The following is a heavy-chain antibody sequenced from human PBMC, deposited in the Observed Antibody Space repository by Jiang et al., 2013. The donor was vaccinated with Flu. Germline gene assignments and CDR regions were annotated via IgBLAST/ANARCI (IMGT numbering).Heavy chain of an antibody. D-gene: IGHD6-19*01. CDR1: GYSFSGHW. V-gene: IGHV5-51*03. CDR3: ARRGNSAWFFEY. CDR2: IYPGDSQT. J-gene: IGHJ4*02. Sequence: GAEVKKPGESLKISCQGFGYSFSGHWIAWVRQMPGEGLEWIGIIYPGDSQTRYSPSFQGQVTFSVDKSINTAYLQWSSLKASDTAMYYCARRGNSAWFFEYWGQGTLVTVSS.